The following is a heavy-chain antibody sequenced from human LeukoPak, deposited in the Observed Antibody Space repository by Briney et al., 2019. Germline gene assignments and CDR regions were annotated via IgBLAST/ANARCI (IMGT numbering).Heavy chain of an antibody. CDR2: INPNSGGT. J-gene: IGHJ2*01. D-gene: IGHD4-17*01. V-gene: IGHV1-2*02. CDR1: GYTFTGYY. CDR3: ARSYGDYYDWSFDL. Sequence: GASVKVSCKASGYTFTGYYMHWVRQAPGQGLEWMGWINPNSGGTNYAQKFQGMVTMTRDTSISTAYMEPSRLRSDDPAVYYCARSYGDYYDWSFDLWGRGTLVTVSS.